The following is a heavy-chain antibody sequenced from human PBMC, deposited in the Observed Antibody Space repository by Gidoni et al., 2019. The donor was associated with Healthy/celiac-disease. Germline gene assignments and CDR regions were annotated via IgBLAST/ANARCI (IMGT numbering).Heavy chain of an antibody. Sequence: QVQLQESGPGLVKPSETLSLTCTVSGGAISSYYWSWIRQPPGKGLEWIGYIYYSGSTNYNPSLKSRVTISVDTSKNQFSLKLSSVTAADTAVYYCARHGDVEMAMDYWGQGTLVTVSS. CDR2: IYYSGST. V-gene: IGHV4-59*08. CDR1: GGAISSYY. J-gene: IGHJ4*02. CDR3: ARHGDVEMAMDY. D-gene: IGHD2-21*01.